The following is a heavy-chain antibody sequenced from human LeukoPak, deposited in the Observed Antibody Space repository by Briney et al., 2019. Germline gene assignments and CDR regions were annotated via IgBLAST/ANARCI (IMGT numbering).Heavy chain of an antibody. CDR1: GGTFSSYA. J-gene: IGHJ4*02. CDR3: ARDLLTPEFGGSGSYLY. Sequence: GSSVKVSCKASGGTFSSYAISWVRQAPGQGLEWMGGIIPIFGTANYAQKFQGRVTITTDESTSTAYMELSSLRSEDTAVYYCARDLLTPEFGGSGSYLYWGQGTLVTVSS. V-gene: IGHV1-69*05. D-gene: IGHD3-10*01. CDR2: IIPIFGTA.